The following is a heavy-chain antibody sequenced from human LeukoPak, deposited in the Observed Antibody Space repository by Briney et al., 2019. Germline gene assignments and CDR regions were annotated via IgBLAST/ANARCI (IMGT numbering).Heavy chain of an antibody. CDR2: ISAYNGNT. CDR3: ARDPIPSDY. Sequence: RTGGSLRLSCAASGFTFSSYGISWVRQAPGQGLEWMGWISAYNGNTNYAQKLQGRVTMTTDTSTSTAYMELRSLRSDDTAVYYCARDPIPSDYWGQGTLVTVSS. J-gene: IGHJ4*02. CDR1: GFTFSSYG. V-gene: IGHV1-18*01.